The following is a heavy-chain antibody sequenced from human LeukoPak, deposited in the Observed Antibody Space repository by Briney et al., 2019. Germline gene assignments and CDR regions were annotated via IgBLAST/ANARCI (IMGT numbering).Heavy chain of an antibody. CDR1: GYTFTSYW. D-gene: IGHD6-19*01. J-gene: IGHJ3*02. CDR2: IYPGDSDT. Sequence: SGESLKISCKGSGYTFTSYWIGWVRQMPGKGLEWMGIIYPGDSDTRYSPSFQGQVTISADKSISTAYLQWSSLKASDTAMYYCARRGELIAVAGLFTVLNDAFDIWGQGTMVTVSS. V-gene: IGHV5-51*01. CDR3: ARRGELIAVAGLFTVLNDAFDI.